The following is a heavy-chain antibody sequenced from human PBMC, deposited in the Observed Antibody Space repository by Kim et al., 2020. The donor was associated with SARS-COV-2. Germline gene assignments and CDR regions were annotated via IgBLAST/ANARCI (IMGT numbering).Heavy chain of an antibody. D-gene: IGHD3-9*01. CDR3: ARAIPPFYDILTGPVSAYYMDV. CDR2: IYYSGST. J-gene: IGHJ6*03. Sequence: SETLSLTCTVSGGSISSYYWSWIRQPPGKGLEWIGYIYYSGSTNYNPSLKSRVTISVDTSKNQFSLKLSSVTAADTAVYYCARAIPPFYDILTGPVSAYYMDVWGKGTTVTVSS. CDR1: GGSISSYY. V-gene: IGHV4-59*01.